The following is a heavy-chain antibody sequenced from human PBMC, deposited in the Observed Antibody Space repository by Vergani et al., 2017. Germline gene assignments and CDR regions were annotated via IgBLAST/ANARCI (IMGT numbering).Heavy chain of an antibody. CDR1: GFTFSSYE. Sequence: EVQLVESGGGLVQPGGSLRLSCAASGFTFSSYEMNWVRQTSGKGLQWIANIRTTAEGGTFYADSVKGRFTISRDDAKNSFFLLMTNLRADDTAVYYCAKEGGGYCSGGTCYPEYWGQGTLVIVSS. V-gene: IGHV3-48*03. CDR2: IRTTAEGGT. D-gene: IGHD2-15*01. J-gene: IGHJ4*02. CDR3: AKEGGGYCSGGTCYPEY.